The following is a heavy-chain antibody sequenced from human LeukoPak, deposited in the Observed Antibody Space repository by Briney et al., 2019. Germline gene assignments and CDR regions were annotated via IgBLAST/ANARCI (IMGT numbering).Heavy chain of an antibody. J-gene: IGHJ6*03. CDR2: IYYSGST. CDR1: GGSISSSSYY. CDR3: ARDRGMLGLAYYYYYYMDV. V-gene: IGHV4-39*07. D-gene: IGHD3/OR15-3a*01. Sequence: SETLSLTCTVSGGSISSSSYYWGWIRQPPGKGLEWIGSIYYSGSTYYNPSLKSRVTISVDTSKNQFSLKLSSVTAADTAVYYCARDRGMLGLAYYYYYYMDVWGKGTTVTVSS.